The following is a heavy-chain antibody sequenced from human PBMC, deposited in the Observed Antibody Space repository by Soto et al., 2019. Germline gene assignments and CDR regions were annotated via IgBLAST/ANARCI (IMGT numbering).Heavy chain of an antibody. J-gene: IGHJ5*02. CDR2: INADNGDT. CDR3: ARVGLKYLRWFDP. D-gene: IGHD6-6*01. Sequence: ASVKVSCKASGYTFRSYGIQWVRQAPGQSLEWMGWINADNGDTKYSQNFQDRVTITRDTSANTVYMELSSLTTEDTAVYYCARVGLKYLRWFDPWGQGCLVTVSS. V-gene: IGHV1-3*01. CDR1: GYTFRSYG.